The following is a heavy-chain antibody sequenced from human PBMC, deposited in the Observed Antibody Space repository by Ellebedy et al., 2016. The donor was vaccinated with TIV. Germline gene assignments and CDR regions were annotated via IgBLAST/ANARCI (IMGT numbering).Heavy chain of an antibody. CDR3: ARELSGSDHFDY. Sequence: MPSETLSLTCTVSGGSISGNNWSWIRQTPGSGLEWIGDIFYSGSTQYNPSLKSRVTISVDRSKNQFSLKLNTLTAADTAMYYCARELSGSDHFDYWGQGTLVTVSS. CDR2: IFYSGST. V-gene: IGHV4-59*01. D-gene: IGHD6-19*01. CDR1: GGSISGNN. J-gene: IGHJ4*02.